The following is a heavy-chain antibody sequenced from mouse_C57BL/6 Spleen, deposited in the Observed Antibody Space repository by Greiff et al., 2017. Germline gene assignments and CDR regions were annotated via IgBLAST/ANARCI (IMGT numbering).Heavy chain of an antibody. Sequence: QVQLKQPGAELVMPGASVKLSCKASGYTFTSYWMHWVKQRPGQGLEWIGEIDPSDSYTNYNQKFKGKSTLTVDKSSSTAYMQLSSLTSEDSAVYDCARRDYSNYFDYWGQGTTLTVSS. CDR1: GYTFTSYW. V-gene: IGHV1-69*01. J-gene: IGHJ2*01. CDR2: IDPSDSYT. CDR3: ARRDYSNYFDY. D-gene: IGHD2-5*01.